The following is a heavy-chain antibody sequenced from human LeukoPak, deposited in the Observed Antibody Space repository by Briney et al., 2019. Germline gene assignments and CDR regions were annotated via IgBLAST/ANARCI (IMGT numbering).Heavy chain of an antibody. V-gene: IGHV4-39*07. CDR3: AREACNSGTCDAFDI. D-gene: IGHD2/OR15-2a*01. CDR2: INHSVTT. J-gene: IGHJ3*02. Sequence: SETLSLTCTVSGGSINTGSYYWSWIRHSPGKGPEWIGEINHSVTTNYNPSLKSRVSMSVDTSKNQFSMKLTSVTAADTAVYYCAREACNSGTCDAFDIWGQGTMVTVSS. CDR1: GGSINTGSYY.